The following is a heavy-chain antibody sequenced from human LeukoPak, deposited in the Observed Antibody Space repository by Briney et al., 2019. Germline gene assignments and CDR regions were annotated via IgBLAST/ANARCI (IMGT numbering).Heavy chain of an antibody. D-gene: IGHD3-22*01. V-gene: IGHV3-30*18. J-gene: IGHJ4*02. CDR1: GFTFSSYG. CDR2: ISYDGSNK. CDR3: AKDDYDSSVYDY. Sequence: GRSLRLSCAASGFTFSSYGMHWVRQAPGKGLEWVAVISYDGSNKYYADSVKGRFTISRDNSKNTLYLQMNSLRAEDTAVYYCAKDDYDSSVYDYWGQGTLVTVSS.